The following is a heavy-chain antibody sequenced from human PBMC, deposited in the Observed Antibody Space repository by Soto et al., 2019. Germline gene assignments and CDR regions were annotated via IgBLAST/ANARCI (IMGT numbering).Heavy chain of an antibody. CDR1: GYTFTNYY. Sequence: ASVKVSCKASGYTFTNYYVHWVRQAPGQGLEWMGVINPSGGGTTYGQKFQGRVTMTRDTSTSTVYMELSSLRSDDMAVYYCARDYYDSSAYYMWGQGTLVTVSS. CDR3: ARDYYDSSAYYM. V-gene: IGHV1-46*01. J-gene: IGHJ3*02. CDR2: INPSGGGT. D-gene: IGHD3-22*01.